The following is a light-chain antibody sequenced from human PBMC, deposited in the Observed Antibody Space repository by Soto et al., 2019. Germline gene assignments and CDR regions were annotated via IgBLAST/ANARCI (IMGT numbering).Light chain of an antibody. CDR3: QQSYSTPT. Sequence: ILLTQSPSSLSASVGDRVTITCRASQGIDSSFAWYQEKPGKAPKLLIYDASTLRSEVPSRFSGSGSGTDFTLTISSLQPEDFATYYCQQSYSTPTFGLGTRLEIK. CDR2: DAS. V-gene: IGKV1-39*01. CDR1: QGIDSS. J-gene: IGKJ5*01.